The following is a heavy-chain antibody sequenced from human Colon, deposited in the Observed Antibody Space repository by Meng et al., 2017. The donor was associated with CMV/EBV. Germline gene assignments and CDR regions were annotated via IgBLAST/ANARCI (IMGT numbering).Heavy chain of an antibody. CDR1: GYTFTSYG. Sequence: ASVKVSCKASGYTFTSYGISWVRQAPGQGLEGMGWISAYNGNTNYAQKLQGRVTMTTDTSTSTAYMELRSLRSDDTAVYYCARERAHSGSYSRVYYYGMDVWGQGTTVTVSS. CDR3: ARERAHSGSYSRVYYYGMDV. D-gene: IGHD1-26*01. J-gene: IGHJ6*02. CDR2: ISAYNGNT. V-gene: IGHV1-18*01.